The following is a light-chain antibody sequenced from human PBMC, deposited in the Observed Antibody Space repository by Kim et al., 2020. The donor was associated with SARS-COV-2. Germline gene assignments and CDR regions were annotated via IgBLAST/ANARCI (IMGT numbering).Light chain of an antibody. Sequence: SASPVDRVTITCRARQFISSYLASYHHKPRNAPKLLIYAASTLQSGLPSRFSGSGSQTDFTLTISCLQSKDFATYYCQQYYSYITFGHGTRLEIK. CDR3: QQYYSYIT. CDR1: QFISSY. CDR2: AAS. V-gene: IGKV1-8*01. J-gene: IGKJ5*01.